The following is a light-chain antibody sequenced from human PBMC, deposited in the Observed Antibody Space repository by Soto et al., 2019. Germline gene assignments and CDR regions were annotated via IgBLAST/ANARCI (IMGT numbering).Light chain of an antibody. CDR3: HQYGTSPWT. CDR1: QRISNSA. V-gene: IGKV3-20*01. Sequence: EIVLTQSPGTLSLSRGERATLSCRAGQRISNSALAWYQQKRGQAPRLLVFGAANRATGVPDRFSGSGSGADFTLTITGLEPQDFAVYYCHQYGTSPWTFGQGTNVGIK. CDR2: GAA. J-gene: IGKJ1*01.